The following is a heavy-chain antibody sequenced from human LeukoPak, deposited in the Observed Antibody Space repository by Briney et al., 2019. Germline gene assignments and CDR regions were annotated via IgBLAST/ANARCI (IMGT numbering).Heavy chain of an antibody. V-gene: IGHV4-38-2*01. D-gene: IGHD7-27*01. J-gene: IGHJ4*02. Sequence: SETLSLTCAVSGYSIGSGYYWGWIRQPPGKGLEWIGSVYRRGSTYYTPSLKSRVTISLDTSKNQFSLKLSSVTVADTAVYYCATNTGTVFDYWGQGALVTVSS. CDR2: VYRRGST. CDR1: GYSIGSGYY. CDR3: ATNTGTVFDY.